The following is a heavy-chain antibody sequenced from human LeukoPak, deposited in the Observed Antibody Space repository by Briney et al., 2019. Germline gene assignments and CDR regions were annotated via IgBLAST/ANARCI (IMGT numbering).Heavy chain of an antibody. J-gene: IGHJ3*02. CDR2: IYYSGST. D-gene: IGHD3-22*01. V-gene: IGHV4-59*08. CDR1: GGSFSGYY. Sequence: SGTLSLTCAVYGGSFSGYYWSWIRQPPGKGLEWIGYIYYSGSTNYSPSLKSRVTISVDTSKNQFSLKLSSVTAADTAVYYCARSERIIMILGGAFDIWGQGTVVTVSS. CDR3: ARSERIIMILGGAFDI.